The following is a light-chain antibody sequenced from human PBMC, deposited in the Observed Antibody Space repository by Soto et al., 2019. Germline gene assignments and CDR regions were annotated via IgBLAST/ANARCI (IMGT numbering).Light chain of an antibody. V-gene: IGLV1-44*01. J-gene: IGLJ2*01. Sequence: QSVLTQPPSASGTPGQRCTISCSGSRANIGSNTVNWYQQLPGTAPKLLIYTNNQRPSGVPDRFSGSKSGTSASLAISGLQSEDEADYYCAAWDDSLNGVVFGGGTKVTVL. CDR1: RANIGSNT. CDR2: TNN. CDR3: AAWDDSLNGVV.